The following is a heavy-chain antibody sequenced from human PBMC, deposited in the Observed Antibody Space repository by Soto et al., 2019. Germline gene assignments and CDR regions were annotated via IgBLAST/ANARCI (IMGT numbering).Heavy chain of an antibody. Sequence: SETLSLTCTVSGGSISSSSYYWGWIRQPPGKGLEWIGSIYYSGSTYYNPSLKSRVTISVDTSKNQFSLKLSSVTAADTAVYYCARHDGRVQLTSWFDPWGQGTLVTVSS. CDR1: GGSISSSSYY. D-gene: IGHD1-1*01. J-gene: IGHJ5*02. CDR3: ARHDGRVQLTSWFDP. CDR2: IYYSGST. V-gene: IGHV4-39*01.